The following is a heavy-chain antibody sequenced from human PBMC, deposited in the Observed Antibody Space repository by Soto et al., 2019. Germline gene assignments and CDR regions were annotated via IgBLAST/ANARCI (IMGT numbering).Heavy chain of an antibody. Sequence: SETLSLTCAVYGGSFSGYYWSWIRQLPGKGLEWIGSIYHSGSTYYNPSLKSRVTISVDTSKNQFSLKLSSVTAADTAVYYCARAVTTVPPSNWFDPWGQGTLVTASP. CDR1: GGSFSGYY. CDR3: ARAVTTVPPSNWFDP. V-gene: IGHV4-34*01. J-gene: IGHJ5*02. D-gene: IGHD4-4*01. CDR2: IYHSGST.